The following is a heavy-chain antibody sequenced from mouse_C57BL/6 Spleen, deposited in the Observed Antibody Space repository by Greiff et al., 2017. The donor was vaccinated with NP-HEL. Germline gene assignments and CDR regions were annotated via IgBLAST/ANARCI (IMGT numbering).Heavy chain of an antibody. CDR1: GYTFTSYW. J-gene: IGHJ1*03. V-gene: IGHV1-59*01. D-gene: IGHD1-1*01. CDR2: IDPSDSYT. CDR3: ARPHYYGSSDWYFDV. Sequence: VQLQQPGAELVRPGTSVKLSCKASGYTFTSYWMHWVKQRPGQGLEWIGVIDPSDSYTNYNQKFKGKATLTVDTSSSTAYMQLSSLTSEDSAVYYCARPHYYGSSDWYFDVWGTGTTVTVSS.